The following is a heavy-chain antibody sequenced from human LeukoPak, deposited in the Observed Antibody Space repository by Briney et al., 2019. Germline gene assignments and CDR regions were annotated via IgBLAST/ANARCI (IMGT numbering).Heavy chain of an antibody. CDR2: ISGSGSST. CDR3: AKDVGGLYSYFDY. D-gene: IGHD1-26*01. CDR1: GFTFRSYA. V-gene: IGHV3-23*01. Sequence: PGGSLRLSCAASGFTFRSYAMSWVRQAPGKGLEWVSGISGSGSSTYYADSVKGRFTISRDNSKNTLYLQMNSLRAEDTAVYYCAKDVGGLYSYFDYWGQRTLVTVSS. J-gene: IGHJ4*02.